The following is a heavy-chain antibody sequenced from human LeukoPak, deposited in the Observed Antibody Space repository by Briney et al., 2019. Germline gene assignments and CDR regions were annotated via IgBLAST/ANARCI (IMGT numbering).Heavy chain of an antibody. Sequence: SVTVSCKASGGTFSSYAISWVRQAPGQGLEWMGRIIPILGIANYAQKFQGRVTITADKSTSTAYMELSSLRSEDTAVYYCARGGVGYSYGYKGDWFDPWGQGTLVTVSS. D-gene: IGHD5-18*01. CDR1: GGTFSSYA. CDR3: ARGGVGYSYGYKGDWFDP. V-gene: IGHV1-69*04. CDR2: IIPILGIA. J-gene: IGHJ5*02.